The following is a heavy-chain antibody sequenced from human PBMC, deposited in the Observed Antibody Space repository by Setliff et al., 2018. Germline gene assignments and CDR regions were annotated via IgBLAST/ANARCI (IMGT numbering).Heavy chain of an antibody. CDR1: GFNFSINDMTYG. D-gene: IGHD3-3*01. CDR3: AKAASPLFGILGVEYHFDS. Sequence: PGGSLRLSCAASGFNFSINDMTYGMSWVRQAPGKGLQWVSGISGNSGSIYYADSVRGRFTISRDNARSTLYLQMNSLRAEDTAIYYCAKAASPLFGILGVEYHFDSWGQGKLVTVSS. V-gene: IGHV3-23*01. J-gene: IGHJ4*02. CDR2: ISGNSGSI.